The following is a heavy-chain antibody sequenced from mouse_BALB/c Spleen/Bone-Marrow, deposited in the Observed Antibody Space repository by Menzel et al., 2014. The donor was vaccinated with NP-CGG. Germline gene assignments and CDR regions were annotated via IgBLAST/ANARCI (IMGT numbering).Heavy chain of an antibody. Sequence: QVQLKQSGPGLVAPSQSLSITCTVSGFSLAGYGVNWVRQPPGKGLEWLGMIWGDGSTDYNSALKSRLSISKDNSKSQVFLKMNSLQTYDTARYYCARGEDYDDYYAMDYWGQGTSVTVSS. CDR1: GFSLAGYG. CDR2: IWGDGST. D-gene: IGHD2-4*01. V-gene: IGHV2-6-7*01. J-gene: IGHJ4*01. CDR3: ARGEDYDDYYAMDY.